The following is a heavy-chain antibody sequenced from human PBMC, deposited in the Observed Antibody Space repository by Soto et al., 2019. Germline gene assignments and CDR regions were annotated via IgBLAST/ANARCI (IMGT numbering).Heavy chain of an antibody. Sequence: EVQLVESGGGLVQPGGALRLSCAASGFTCSSYWMSWVRQAPGKGLEWVANIKQDGSEKYYVDSVKGRFTISRDNAKNSLYLQMNSLRAEDTAVYYCARDRSSSHDYWGQGTLVTVSS. V-gene: IGHV3-7*05. J-gene: IGHJ4*02. CDR2: IKQDGSEK. D-gene: IGHD6-13*01. CDR1: GFTCSSYW. CDR3: ARDRSSSHDY.